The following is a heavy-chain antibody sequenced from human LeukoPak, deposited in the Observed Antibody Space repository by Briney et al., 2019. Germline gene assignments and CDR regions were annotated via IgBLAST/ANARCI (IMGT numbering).Heavy chain of an antibody. D-gene: IGHD4-17*01. CDR3: ARVKTTVTYYYYYYMDV. J-gene: IGHJ6*03. V-gene: IGHV4-61*02. CDR1: GGSISSGSYY. Sequence: PSQTLSLTCTVSGGSISSGSYYWSWIRQPAGKGLEWIGRIYTRGSTNYNPSLKSRVTISVDTSKNQFSLKLSSVTAADTAVYYCARVKTTVTYYYYYYMDVWGKGTTVTISS. CDR2: IYTRGST.